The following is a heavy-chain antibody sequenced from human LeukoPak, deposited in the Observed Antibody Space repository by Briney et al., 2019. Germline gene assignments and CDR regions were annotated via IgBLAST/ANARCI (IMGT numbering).Heavy chain of an antibody. J-gene: IGHJ5*02. V-gene: IGHV1-2*02. CDR1: GYTFTGYY. Sequence: ASVKVSCKASGYTFTGYYMHWVRQAPGQGLEWMGWINPNNGGTKYVQKFQGRVTMTRDTSISTAYMQLSRLRSDDTAVYYCARGYICSGGTCYSRLWFDPWGQGTLVSVSS. D-gene: IGHD2-15*01. CDR2: INPNNGGT. CDR3: ARGYICSGGTCYSRLWFDP.